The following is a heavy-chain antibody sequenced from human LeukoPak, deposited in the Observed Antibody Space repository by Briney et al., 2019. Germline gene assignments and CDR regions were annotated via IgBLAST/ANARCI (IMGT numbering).Heavy chain of an antibody. CDR1: RFTFSSYG. V-gene: IGHV3-30*18. Sequence: GGSLRLSCAASRFTFSSYGMHWVRQAPGKGLDWVAVISYDGSNKFYGDSVKGRFTISRDNSKNAVYLQMNSLGTEDTAVYYCAKGGAAVTRYVDYWGQGTLVTVSS. CDR2: ISYDGSNK. D-gene: IGHD4-17*01. J-gene: IGHJ4*02. CDR3: AKGGAAVTRYVDY.